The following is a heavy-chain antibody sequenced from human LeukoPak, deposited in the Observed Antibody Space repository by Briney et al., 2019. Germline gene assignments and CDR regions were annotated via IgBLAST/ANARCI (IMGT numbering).Heavy chain of an antibody. CDR2: ISAYNGNT. CDR3: ASLNWGSKEYYFDY. CDR1: GYTFTSYG. Sequence: ASVKVSCKASGYTFTSYGISWVRQAPGQGLEWMGWISAYNGNTNYAQRLQGRVTMTTDTSTSTAYMELRSLRSDDTAVYYCASLNWGSKEYYFDYWGQGTLVTVSS. D-gene: IGHD7-27*01. J-gene: IGHJ4*02. V-gene: IGHV1-18*01.